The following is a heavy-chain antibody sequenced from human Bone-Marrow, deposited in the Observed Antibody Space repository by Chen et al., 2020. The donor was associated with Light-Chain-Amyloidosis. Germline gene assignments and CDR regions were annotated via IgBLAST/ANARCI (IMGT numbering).Heavy chain of an antibody. J-gene: IGHJ4*02. Sequence: EVQLEQSGPEVIQPGESLKISCKGSGYTVPNSWTGWVPQMPGKGLEWMGVNYPDYSDARYRPPLRGQVTISADRSITPAYLQWRSRKASDTAMYYFARRRDGYNFDCWGQGTLVTVAS. V-gene: IGHV5-51*02. CDR2: NYPDYSDA. CDR3: ARRRDGYNFDC. D-gene: IGHD5-12*01. CDR1: GYTVPNSW.